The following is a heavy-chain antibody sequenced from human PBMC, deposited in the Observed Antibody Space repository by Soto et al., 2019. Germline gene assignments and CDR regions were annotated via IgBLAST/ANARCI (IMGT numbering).Heavy chain of an antibody. V-gene: IGHV3-30*18. J-gene: IGHJ6*02. CDR1: GFTFSSYG. CDR3: AKWEIRSYYYGMDV. Sequence: GGSLRLSCAASGFTFSSYGMHWVRQAPGKGLEWVAVISYDGSNKYYADSVKGRFTISRDNSKNTLYLQMNSLRAEDTAVYYCAKWEIRSYYYGMDVWGQGTTVTVSS. CDR2: ISYDGSNK. D-gene: IGHD1-26*01.